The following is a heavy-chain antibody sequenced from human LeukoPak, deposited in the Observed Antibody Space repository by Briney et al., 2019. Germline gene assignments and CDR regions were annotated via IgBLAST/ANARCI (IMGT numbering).Heavy chain of an antibody. CDR2: IYYSGST. CDR3: ARAVGYLDY. V-gene: IGHV4-61*01. Sequence: PSETLSLTCTVSGGSVSSGSYYWSWIRQPPGKGLEWIGYIYYSGSTNYNPSLKGRVTISVDTSKNQFSLKLSSVTAADTAVYYCARAVGYLDYWGQGTLVTVSS. J-gene: IGHJ4*02. CDR1: GGSVSSGSYY.